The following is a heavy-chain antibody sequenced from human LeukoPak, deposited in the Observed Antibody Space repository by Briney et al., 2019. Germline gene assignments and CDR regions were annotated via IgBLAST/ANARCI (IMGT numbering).Heavy chain of an antibody. J-gene: IGHJ4*02. CDR3: AKDFRPFCSGGSCYSVDY. CDR2: ILYDGSNK. Sequence: GGSLRLSCAASGFTFSSYGMHWVRQAPGKGLEWVAVILYDGSNKYYADSVKGRFTISRDNSKNTLYLQMNSLRAEDTAVYYCAKDFRPFCSGGSCYSVDYWGQGTLVTVSS. CDR1: GFTFSSYG. D-gene: IGHD2-15*01. V-gene: IGHV3-33*06.